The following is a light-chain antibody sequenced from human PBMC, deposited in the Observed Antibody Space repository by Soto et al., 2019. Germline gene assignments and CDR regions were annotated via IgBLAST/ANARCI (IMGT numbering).Light chain of an antibody. Sequence: DIQMTQSPSTLSASVGYRVTITCRASQSISSWLAWYQQKPGKAPKLLIYDASSLESGVPSRFSGSGSGTEFTLTISSLQPDDFATYYCKQYNSYSTFGQGTKVDIK. J-gene: IGKJ1*01. CDR3: KQYNSYST. CDR1: QSISSW. CDR2: DAS. V-gene: IGKV1-5*01.